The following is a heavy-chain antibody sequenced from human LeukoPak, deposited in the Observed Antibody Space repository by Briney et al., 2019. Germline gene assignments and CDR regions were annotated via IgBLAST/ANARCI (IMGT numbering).Heavy chain of an antibody. CDR1: GGSISSYY. J-gene: IGHJ3*02. CDR3: AGTDDYDFWSGYLDI. Sequence: SETLSLTCTVSGGSISSYYWSWIRQPAGKGLEWIGRIYTSGSTNYNPSLKSRVTMSVDTSKNQFSLKLSSVTAADTAVYYCAGTDDYDFWSGYLDIWGQGTMVTVSS. V-gene: IGHV4-4*07. D-gene: IGHD3-3*01. CDR2: IYTSGST.